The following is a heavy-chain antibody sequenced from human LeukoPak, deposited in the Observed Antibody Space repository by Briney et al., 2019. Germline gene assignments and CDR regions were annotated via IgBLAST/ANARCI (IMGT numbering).Heavy chain of an antibody. Sequence: GASVKVSCKASGYTFTGYYMHWVRQAPGQGLEWMGWINPNSGGTNYAQKFQGRVTMTRDTSISTAYMELSGLRSDDTAVYYCAAGYCSSTSCYVIDYYYGMDVWGQGTTVTVSS. D-gene: IGHD2-2*01. J-gene: IGHJ6*02. V-gene: IGHV1-2*02. CDR3: AAGYCSSTSCYVIDYYYGMDV. CDR1: GYTFTGYY. CDR2: INPNSGGT.